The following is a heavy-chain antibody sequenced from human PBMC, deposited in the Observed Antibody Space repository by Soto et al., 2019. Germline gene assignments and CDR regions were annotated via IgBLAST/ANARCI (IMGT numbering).Heavy chain of an antibody. V-gene: IGHV5-51*01. CDR2: INPGDSDI. CDR1: GYSFASYW. CDR3: ARQELGVGPVH. D-gene: IGHD3-16*01. J-gene: IGHJ4*02. Sequence: PXESLKISCKGSGYSFASYWIGWVRQMPGKGLEWMGIINPGDSDIRYSPSFQGQVTISADKSITTAYLQWSSLKASDTAMYYCARQELGVGPVHWGQGTVVTVSS.